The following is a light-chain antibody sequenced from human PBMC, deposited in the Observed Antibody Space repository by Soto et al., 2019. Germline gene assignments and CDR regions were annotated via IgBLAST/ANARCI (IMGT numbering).Light chain of an antibody. CDR3: QQTYSIPRT. CDR1: QSISSY. J-gene: IGKJ1*01. CDR2: AAS. Sequence: DIPMTQSPSSLSASVGDRVTITCRASQSISSYLSWYQQKPGKAPNLLIYAASSLQSGVPSRFSGSGSGTDFTLTISSLQPEDFATYYCQQTYSIPRTFGRGTKVEIK. V-gene: IGKV1-39*01.